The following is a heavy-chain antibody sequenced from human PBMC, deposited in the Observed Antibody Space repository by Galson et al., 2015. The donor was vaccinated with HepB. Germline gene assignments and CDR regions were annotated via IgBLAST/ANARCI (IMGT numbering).Heavy chain of an antibody. CDR2: ISAYNGNT. Sequence: SVKVSCKASGYTFTSYGISWVRQAPGQGLEWMGWISAYNGNTNYAQKLQGRVTMTTDTSTSTAYMELRSLRSDDTAVYYCARDERWLQFNPSLFDPWGQGTLVTVSS. CDR3: ARDERWLQFNPSLFDP. CDR1: GYTFTSYG. D-gene: IGHD5-24*01. V-gene: IGHV1-18*04. J-gene: IGHJ5*02.